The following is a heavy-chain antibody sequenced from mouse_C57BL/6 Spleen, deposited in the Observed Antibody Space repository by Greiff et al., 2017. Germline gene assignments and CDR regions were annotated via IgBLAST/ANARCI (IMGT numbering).Heavy chain of an antibody. Sequence: QVQLKQPGAELVKPGASVKLSCKASGYTFTSYWMHWVKQRPGQGLEWIGMIHPNSGSTNYNEKFKSKATLTVDKSSSTAYMQLSSLTSEDSAVYYCARGTAQARGAMDYWGQGTSVTVSS. CDR1: GYTFTSYW. V-gene: IGHV1-64*01. CDR3: ARGTAQARGAMDY. J-gene: IGHJ4*01. CDR2: IHPNSGST. D-gene: IGHD3-2*02.